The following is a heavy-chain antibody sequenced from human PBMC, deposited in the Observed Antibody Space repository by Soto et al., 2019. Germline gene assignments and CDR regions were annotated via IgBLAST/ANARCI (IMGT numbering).Heavy chain of an antibody. CDR1: GFTFSSYG. Sequence: GGSLRLSCAASGFTFSSYGMHWVRQAPGKGLEWAAVISYDGSNKYYADSVKGRFTISRDNAKDSLYLQMNSLRVEDTALYYCVRDHNRAFDYWAPGTLVTVS. CDR2: ISYDGSNK. D-gene: IGHD1-20*01. CDR3: VRDHNRAFDY. V-gene: IGHV3-30*03. J-gene: IGHJ4*02.